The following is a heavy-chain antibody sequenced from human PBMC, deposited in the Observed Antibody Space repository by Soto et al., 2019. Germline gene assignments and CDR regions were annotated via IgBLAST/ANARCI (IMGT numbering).Heavy chain of an antibody. V-gene: IGHV3-23*01. CDR1: GFTFSSYA. Sequence: EVQLLESGGGLVQPGGSLRLSCAASGFTFSSYAMSWVRQAPGKGLEWVSAISGSGGSTYYADSVKGRFTISRDNSKNKLYLQMNRLRAEDTAVYYCAKDWPFTSSYSYGMDVWGQGTTVTVSS. J-gene: IGHJ6*02. D-gene: IGHD3-16*01. CDR3: AKDWPFTSSYSYGMDV. CDR2: ISGSGGST.